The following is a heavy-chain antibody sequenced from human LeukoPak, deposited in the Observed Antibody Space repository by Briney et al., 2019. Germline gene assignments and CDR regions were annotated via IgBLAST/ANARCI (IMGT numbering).Heavy chain of an antibody. Sequence: GGSLRLSCAASGFTFSSYGMHWVRQAPGKGLEWVAVIWYDGSNKYYADSVKGRFTISRDNSKNTLYLQMNSLRAEDTAVYYCASEEIAAAGTNWGQGTLVTVSS. CDR3: ASEEIAAAGTN. D-gene: IGHD6-13*01. CDR1: GFTFSSYG. J-gene: IGHJ4*02. V-gene: IGHV3-33*01. CDR2: IWYDGSNK.